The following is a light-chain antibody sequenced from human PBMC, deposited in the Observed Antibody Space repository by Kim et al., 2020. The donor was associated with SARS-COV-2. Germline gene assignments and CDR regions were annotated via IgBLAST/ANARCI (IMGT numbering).Light chain of an antibody. CDR1: QDISSW. J-gene: IGKJ4*01. V-gene: IGKV1D-12*01. CDR3: KQTHSSPLT. Sequence: DIQMTQSPSSVSASVGDRVTITCRASQDISSWLGWYQQKPGKAPKVLIYEASNLQSGVPSRFSGSGSGTDFTLTINSLQPEDFATYYCKQTHSSPLTFGGGTKVDIK. CDR2: EAS.